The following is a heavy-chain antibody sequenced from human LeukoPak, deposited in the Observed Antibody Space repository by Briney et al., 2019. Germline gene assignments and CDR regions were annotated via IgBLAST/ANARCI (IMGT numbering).Heavy chain of an antibody. J-gene: IGHJ4*02. CDR3: ARARKVGATPPTPLDY. CDR2: IIPIFGTA. CDR1: GGTFSSYA. Sequence: SVKVSCKASGGTFSSYAISWVRQAPGQGLEWMGGIIPIFGTANYAQKFQGRVTITADESTSTAYMELSSLRSEDTAVYYCARARKVGATPPTPLDYWGQGTLVTVSS. D-gene: IGHD1-26*01. V-gene: IGHV1-69*13.